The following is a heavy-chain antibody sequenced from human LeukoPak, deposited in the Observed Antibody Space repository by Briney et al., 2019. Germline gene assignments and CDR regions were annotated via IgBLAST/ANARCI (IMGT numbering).Heavy chain of an antibody. Sequence: GGSLRLSCVASGFTFSSYWMSWVRQAPGKGLEWVANIKQDGTEKYYVDSVKGRFTISRDNAKNSLYLAMNNLRPEDTALYYCGRIGYWGQGTLVTVSS. CDR2: IKQDGTEK. CDR1: GFTFSSYW. J-gene: IGHJ4*02. D-gene: IGHD2-15*01. CDR3: GRIGY. V-gene: IGHV3-7*03.